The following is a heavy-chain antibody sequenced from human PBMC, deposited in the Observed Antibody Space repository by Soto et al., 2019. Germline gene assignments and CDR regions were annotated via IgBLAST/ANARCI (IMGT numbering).Heavy chain of an antibody. CDR3: ARFGVEIVVVVAGNDSNDY. Sequence: SETLSLTCTVSGGSVSSSSYYWGWIRQPPGKGLEWIGSIYYSGSTYYNPSLKSRVTISVDTSKNQFSLKLSSVTAADTAVYYCARFGVEIVVVVAGNDSNDYWGQGTLVTVSS. D-gene: IGHD2-15*01. J-gene: IGHJ4*02. CDR1: GGSVSSSSYY. CDR2: IYYSGST. V-gene: IGHV4-39*01.